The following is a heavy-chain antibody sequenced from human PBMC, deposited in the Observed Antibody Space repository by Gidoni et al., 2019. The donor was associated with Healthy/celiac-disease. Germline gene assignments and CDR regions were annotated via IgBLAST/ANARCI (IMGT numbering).Heavy chain of an antibody. V-gene: IGHV1-2*06. Sequence: QVQLVQSGAEVKKPGASVKVSCKASGYTFTGYYMHWVRQAPGQGLEWMGRINPNSGGTNYAQKFQGRVTMTRDTSISTAYMELSRLRSDDTAVYYCARNLLFRGALQNPPPNWGQGTMVTVSS. D-gene: IGHD3-10*01. CDR3: ARNLLFRGALQNPPPN. CDR1: GYTFTGYY. CDR2: INPNSGGT. J-gene: IGHJ3*01.